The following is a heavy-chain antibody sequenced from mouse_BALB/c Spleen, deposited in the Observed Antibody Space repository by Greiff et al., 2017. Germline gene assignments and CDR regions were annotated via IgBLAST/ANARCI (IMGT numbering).Heavy chain of an antibody. Sequence: EVQLQQSGPGLVKPSQSLSLTCSVTGYSITSGYYWNWIRQFPGNKLEWMGYISYDGSNNYNPSLKNRISITRDTSKNQFFLKLNSVTTEDTATYYCAREITTATLDYWGQGTTLTVSS. CDR2: ISYDGSN. J-gene: IGHJ2*01. V-gene: IGHV3-6*02. CDR1: GYSITSGYY. D-gene: IGHD1-2*01. CDR3: AREITTATLDY.